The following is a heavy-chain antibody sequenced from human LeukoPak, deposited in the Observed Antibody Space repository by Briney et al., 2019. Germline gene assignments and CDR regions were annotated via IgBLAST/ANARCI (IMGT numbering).Heavy chain of an antibody. J-gene: IGHJ4*02. V-gene: IGHV3-53*01. CDR1: GFTFSSNY. Sequence: PGGSLRLSCAASGFTFSSNYMSWVRQAPGKGLEWVSVIYSGGSTYYADSVKGRFTISRDNSKNTLYLQMNSLRAEDTAVYYCTGGSGSYDYFDYWGQGTLVTVSS. D-gene: IGHD3-10*01. CDR2: IYSGGST. CDR3: TGGSGSYDYFDY.